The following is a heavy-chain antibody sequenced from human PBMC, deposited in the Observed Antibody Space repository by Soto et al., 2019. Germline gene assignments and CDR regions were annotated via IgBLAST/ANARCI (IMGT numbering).Heavy chain of an antibody. Sequence: SGPTLVNPPQTLTLTCTFSGFSLSTSGLGVSWIRQPPGKALEWLARIDWDDDKYYSTSLKTRLTISKDTSKNQVVLTMTNMDPVDAATYYCARIPKYSNGWYYFDYWGHGTLVTVS. CDR1: GFSLSTSGLG. J-gene: IGHJ4*01. V-gene: IGHV2-70*11. CDR2: IDWDDDK. CDR3: ARIPKYSNGWYYFDY. D-gene: IGHD6-19*01.